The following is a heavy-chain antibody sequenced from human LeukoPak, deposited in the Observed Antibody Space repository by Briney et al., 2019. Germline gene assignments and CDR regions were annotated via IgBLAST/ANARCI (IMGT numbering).Heavy chain of an antibody. CDR2: ISYDGSNK. CDR1: GFTFSSYA. Sequence: GGSLRLSCAASGFTFSSYAMHWVRQAPGKGLEWVAVISYDGSNKYYADSVKGRFTISRDNSKNTLYLQMNSLRAEDTAVYYCARPSQEPLDIVLIPPDYWGQGTLVTVSS. D-gene: IGHD2-8*01. V-gene: IGHV3-30-3*01. J-gene: IGHJ4*02. CDR3: ARPSQEPLDIVLIPPDY.